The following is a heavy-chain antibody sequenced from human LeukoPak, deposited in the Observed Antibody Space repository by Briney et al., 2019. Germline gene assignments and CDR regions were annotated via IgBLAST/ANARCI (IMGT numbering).Heavy chain of an antibody. Sequence: PSETLSLTCTVSGGSISSYYWSWIRQPAGKGLEWIGRIYTSGSTNYNPSLKSRVTMSVDTSKNQFSLKLSSVTAADTVVYYCAREATVTPSYYYYGMDVWGQGTTVTVSS. D-gene: IGHD4-17*01. J-gene: IGHJ6*02. CDR1: GGSISSYY. CDR3: AREATVTPSYYYYGMDV. V-gene: IGHV4-4*07. CDR2: IYTSGST.